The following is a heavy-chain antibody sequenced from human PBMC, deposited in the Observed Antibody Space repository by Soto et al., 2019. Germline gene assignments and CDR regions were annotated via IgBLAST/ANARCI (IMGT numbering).Heavy chain of an antibody. CDR2: ISYDGSNK. D-gene: IGHD6-19*01. CDR1: GFTFSSYG. Sequence: QPGGSLRLSCAASGFTFSSYGMHWVRQAPGKGLEWVAVISYDGSNKYYADSVKGRFTISRDNSKNTLYLQMNSLRAEDTAVYYCAKAEYSSGWSHFDYWGQGT. J-gene: IGHJ4*02. V-gene: IGHV3-30*18. CDR3: AKAEYSSGWSHFDY.